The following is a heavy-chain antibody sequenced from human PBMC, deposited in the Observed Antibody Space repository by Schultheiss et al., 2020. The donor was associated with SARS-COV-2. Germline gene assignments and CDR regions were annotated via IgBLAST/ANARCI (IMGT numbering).Heavy chain of an antibody. Sequence: SETLSLTCTVSGGSISSYYWSWIRQPAGKGLEWIGSIYYSGSTYYNPSLKSRVTISVDTSKNQFSLKLSSVTAADTAVYYCARLNEDDSSGWYFDYWGQGTLVTVSS. CDR1: GGSISSYY. J-gene: IGHJ4*02. D-gene: IGHD6-19*01. V-gene: IGHV4-4*07. CDR2: IYYSGST. CDR3: ARLNEDDSSGWYFDY.